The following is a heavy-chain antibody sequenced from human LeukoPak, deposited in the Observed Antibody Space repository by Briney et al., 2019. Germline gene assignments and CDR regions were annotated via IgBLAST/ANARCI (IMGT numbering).Heavy chain of an antibody. D-gene: IGHD4-23*01. J-gene: IGHJ4*02. CDR3: ARLRYGGLWY. Sequence: SWTLSLTCTVSGGSISSYYWSWIRQPPGKGLEWIGEINHSGSTNYNPSLKSRVTMSVDTSKNQFSPKLSSVTAADTAVYYCARLRYGGLWYWGQGTLVTVSS. V-gene: IGHV4-34*01. CDR1: GGSISSYY. CDR2: INHSGST.